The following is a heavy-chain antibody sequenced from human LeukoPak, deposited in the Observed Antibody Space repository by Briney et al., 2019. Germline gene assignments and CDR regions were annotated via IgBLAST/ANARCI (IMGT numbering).Heavy chain of an antibody. J-gene: IGHJ3*02. D-gene: IGHD3-3*01. CDR3: ARAPPITIFGVVITDAFDI. CDR1: GGSFSGYY. CDR2: INHSGST. V-gene: IGHV4-34*01. Sequence: SETLSLTCAVYGGSFSGYYWSWIRQPPGKGLEWIGEINHSGSTNYNPSLKSRVTISVDTSKNQFSLKLSSVTAADTAVYYCARAPPITIFGVVITDAFDIWGQGTMVTVSS.